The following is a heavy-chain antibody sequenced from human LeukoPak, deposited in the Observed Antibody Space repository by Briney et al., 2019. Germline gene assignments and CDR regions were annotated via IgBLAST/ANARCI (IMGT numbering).Heavy chain of an antibody. V-gene: IGHV3-48*04. D-gene: IGHD5-24*01. CDR2: SSSSSSSTI. CDR1: GFTFRSYS. J-gene: IGHJ4*02. Sequence: PGGSLRLSCAASGFTFRSYSMNWVRQAPGKGLEWVAYSSSSSSSTIYYADSVKGRFTISRDSAMNSVYLQMNSLRAEDTAVYYCVRGNRDGYNYILDYWGQGTLVTVSS. CDR3: VRGNRDGYNYILDY.